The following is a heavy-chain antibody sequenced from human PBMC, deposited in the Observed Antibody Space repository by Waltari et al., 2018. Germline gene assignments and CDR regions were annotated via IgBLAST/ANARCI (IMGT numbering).Heavy chain of an antibody. CDR2: INHGGRT. Sequence: QVQLQQWGAGLLKPSETLSLTCAVYGGSFSGYYWSWIRQPPGKGLEWIGEINHGGRTNDNPSLKSRVTISVDTSKNQFSLKLSSVTAADTAVYYCARGILAGAAAGSEWFDPWGQGTLVTVSS. D-gene: IGHD6-13*01. CDR1: GGSFSGYY. J-gene: IGHJ5*02. CDR3: ARGILAGAAAGSEWFDP. V-gene: IGHV4-34*01.